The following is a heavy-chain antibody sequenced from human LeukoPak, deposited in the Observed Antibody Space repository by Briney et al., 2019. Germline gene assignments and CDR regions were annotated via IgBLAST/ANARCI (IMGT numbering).Heavy chain of an antibody. CDR2: IYYSGIT. D-gene: IGHD3-22*01. V-gene: IGHV4-31*03. Sequence: SETLSLTCSVSGGSISSGGYYWSWIRQYPGKGLEWIGYIYYSGITYYNPSLKSRVTISVDTSKNQFSLKLSSVTAADTAVYYCARGGYYYDNSGYATFDYWGRGTLVTVSS. J-gene: IGHJ4*02. CDR3: ARGGYYYDNSGYATFDY. CDR1: GGSISSGGYY.